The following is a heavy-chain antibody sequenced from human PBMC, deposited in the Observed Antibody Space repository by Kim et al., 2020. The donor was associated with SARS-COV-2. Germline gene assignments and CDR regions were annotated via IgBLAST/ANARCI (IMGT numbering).Heavy chain of an antibody. CDR2: ISGSGGNT. J-gene: IGHJ6*01. V-gene: IGHV3-23*01. CDR3: AKVDYKGTPHLYYCLDV. Sequence: GGSLRLSCAASGFTFNGYAMSWVRRAPGKGLEWVSVISGSGGNTYYADSVKGRFTISRDNSKNSLYLQMNSLRPEDTAVYYCAKVDYKGTPHLYYCLDV. CDR1: GFTFNGYA. D-gene: IGHD3-16*01.